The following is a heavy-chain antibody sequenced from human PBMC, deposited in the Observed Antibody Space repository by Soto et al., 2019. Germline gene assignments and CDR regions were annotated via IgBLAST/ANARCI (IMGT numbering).Heavy chain of an antibody. CDR2: ISGSGGST. D-gene: IGHD3-10*01. V-gene: IGHV3-23*01. CDR1: GFTFSSYA. CDR3: AKVLEGFGELPHREAFDI. Sequence: GGSLRLSCAASGFTFSSYAMSWVRQAPGKGLEWVSAISGSGGSTYYADSVKGRFTISRDNSKNTLYLQMNSLRAEDTAVYYCAKVLEGFGELPHREAFDIWGQGKMLTVSS. J-gene: IGHJ3*02.